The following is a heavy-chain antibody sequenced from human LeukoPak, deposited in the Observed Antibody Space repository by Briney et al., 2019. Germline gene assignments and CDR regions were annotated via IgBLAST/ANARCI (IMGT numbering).Heavy chain of an antibody. CDR3: ATAYYDSSGYYPNWFDP. D-gene: IGHD3-22*01. CDR1: GFTFSSYS. CDR2: IKHDGSEK. V-gene: IGHV3-7*02. J-gene: IGHJ5*02. Sequence: GGSLRLSCAASGFTFSSYSMSWVRQVPGKGLEWVANIKHDGSEKYYVDSVKGRFTISRDNAKNSLYLQMNSLRAEDTAVYYCATAYYDSSGYYPNWFDPWGQGTLVTVSS.